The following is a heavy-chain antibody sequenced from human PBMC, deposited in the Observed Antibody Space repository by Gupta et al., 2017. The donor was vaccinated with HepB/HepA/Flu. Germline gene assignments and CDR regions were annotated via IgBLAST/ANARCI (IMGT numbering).Heavy chain of an antibody. CDR3: ASYRDSSGWYSEYFQH. Sequence: TYYNPSLKSRVTISVDTSKNQFSLKLSSVTAADTAVYYCASYRDSSGWYSEYFQHWGQGTLVTVSS. CDR2: T. V-gene: IGHV4-39*01. J-gene: IGHJ1*01. D-gene: IGHD6-19*01.